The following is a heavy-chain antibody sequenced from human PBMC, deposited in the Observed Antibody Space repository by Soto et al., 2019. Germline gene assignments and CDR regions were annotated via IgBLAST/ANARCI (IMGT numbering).Heavy chain of an antibody. J-gene: IGHJ5*02. CDR1: GFTFSSYG. V-gene: IGHV3-30*18. CDR3: AKVGSVAGTRSWFDP. CDR2: ISYDGSNK. D-gene: IGHD6-19*01. Sequence: QVQLVESGGVVVQPGRSLRLSCAASGFTFSSYGMHWVRQAPGKGLEWVAVISYDGSNKYYADSVKGRFTISRDNSQNKVYLHMNSVRAENTAVYYCAKVGSVAGTRSWFDPWGQGTLLTVSS.